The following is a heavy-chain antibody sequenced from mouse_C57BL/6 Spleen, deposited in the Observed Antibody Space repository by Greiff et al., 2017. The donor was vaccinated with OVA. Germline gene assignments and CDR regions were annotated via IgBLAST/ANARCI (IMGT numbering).Heavy chain of an antibody. CDR2: IHPNSGST. V-gene: IGHV1-64*01. CDR1: GYTFTSYW. J-gene: IGHJ1*03. D-gene: IGHD1-1*01. Sequence: QQPGAELVKPGASVKLSCKASGYTFTSYWMHWVKQRPGQGLEWIGMIHPNSGSTNYNEKFTSKATLTVDKSSSTAYMHLSSLTSEDSAVYYCARWGTTVVARYWYFDVWGTGTTVTVSS. CDR3: ARWGTTVVARYWYFDV.